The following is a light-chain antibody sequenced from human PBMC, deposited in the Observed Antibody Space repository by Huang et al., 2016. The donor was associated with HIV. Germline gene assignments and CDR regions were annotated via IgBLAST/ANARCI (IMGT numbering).Light chain of an antibody. V-gene: IGKV3-20*01. Sequence: IVLTQSPGTLSLSPGERVTLSCRASQTVNNNYLAWSQQKPGQAPRLLIYETSNRATGSPDKFSGSGSGTDFTLTISGLEPEDFAMYYCQQYGSSPLTFGPGTKVDVK. CDR2: ETS. CDR3: QQYGSSPLT. J-gene: IGKJ3*01. CDR1: QTVNNNY.